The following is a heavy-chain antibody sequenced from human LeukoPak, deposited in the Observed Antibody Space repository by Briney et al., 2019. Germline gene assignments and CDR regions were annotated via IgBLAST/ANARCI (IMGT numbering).Heavy chain of an antibody. J-gene: IGHJ4*02. CDR3: AKGRYYDILTGIDY. Sequence: PGRSLRLSCAASGFTFSSYGMHWVRQAPGKGLEWVAVIWYDGSNKYYADSVKGRFTISRDNSKNTLYLQMNSLRAEDTAAYYCAKGRYYDILTGIDYWGQGTLVTVSS. CDR1: GFTFSSYG. CDR2: IWYDGSNK. V-gene: IGHV3-33*06. D-gene: IGHD3-9*01.